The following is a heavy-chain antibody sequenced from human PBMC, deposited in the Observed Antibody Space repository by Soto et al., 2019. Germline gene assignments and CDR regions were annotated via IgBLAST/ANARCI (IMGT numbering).Heavy chain of an antibody. V-gene: IGHV3-23*01. J-gene: IGHJ5*02. CDR1: GFTFSSYA. CDR2: ISGSGGST. Sequence: EVQLLESGGGLVQPGGSLRLSCAASGFTFSSYAMSWVRQAPGKGLEWVSAISGSGGSTYYADSMKGRFTISRDNSKNTLYLQMNSLRAEDTAVYYCAKDRYDILTGYHEFDPWGQGTLVTVSS. CDR3: AKDRYDILTGYHEFDP. D-gene: IGHD3-9*01.